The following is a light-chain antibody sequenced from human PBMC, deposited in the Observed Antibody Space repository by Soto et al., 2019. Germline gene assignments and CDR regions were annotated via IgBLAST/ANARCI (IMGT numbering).Light chain of an antibody. V-gene: IGKV3-11*01. CDR2: DAS. Sequence: EIVLTQSPATLSLSPGERATLSCRASQSVSSYLAWYQQKPGQAPRLLIYDASNRATGIPARFSGSGSGTDFTLTISRLEPEDFAMYYCQQYGSLSWTFGQGTKVDNK. CDR3: QQYGSLSWT. CDR1: QSVSSY. J-gene: IGKJ1*01.